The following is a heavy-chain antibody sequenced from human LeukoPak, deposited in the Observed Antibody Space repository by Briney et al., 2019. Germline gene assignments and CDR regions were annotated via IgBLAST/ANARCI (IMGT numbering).Heavy chain of an antibody. Sequence: SETLSLTCTVSGGSISPHYWTWIRQTPGKGLEWIGYVYYNGLTSYNASLRRRLILSVDTSKNQFSLKLSSVTAADTAVYYCARGNDYYYGMDVWGQGTTVTVSS. CDR2: VYYNGLT. CDR1: GGSISPHY. V-gene: IGHV4-59*08. D-gene: IGHD1-1*01. CDR3: ARGNDYYYGMDV. J-gene: IGHJ6*02.